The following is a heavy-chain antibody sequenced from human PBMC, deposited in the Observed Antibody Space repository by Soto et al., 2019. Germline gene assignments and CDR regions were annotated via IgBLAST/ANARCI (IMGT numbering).Heavy chain of an antibody. Sequence: SETRCRTCSLSVGCIGSGVYSLSLIREPPGKGLEWIGYIYHSGSTYYNPSLKSRVTISVDRSKNQFSLKLSSVTAADTAVYYCARSGRNNNWLEPRGQGPLVSVS. CDR3: ARSGRNNNWLEP. CDR1: VGCIGSGVYS. V-gene: IGHV4-30-2*01. CDR2: IYHSGST. J-gene: IGHJ5*02.